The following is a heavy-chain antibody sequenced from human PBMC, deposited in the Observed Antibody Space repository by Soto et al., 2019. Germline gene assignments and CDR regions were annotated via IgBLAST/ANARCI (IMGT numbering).Heavy chain of an antibody. CDR1: GYTFTDYY. CDR3: ARDHYRGGGAKRDVEY. D-gene: IGHD3-16*01. J-gene: IGHJ4*02. Sequence: QVQLVQSGAEVKKPGASVKVSCKASGYTFTDYYIHWVRQAPGQGIAWMGLSNPSGGSASYSQKFRGRVPMTRGTSTSTVSMKLRSLRSENTAVYYCARDHYRGGGAKRDVEYWGQGTLVTVSS. V-gene: IGHV1-46*01. CDR2: SNPSGGSA.